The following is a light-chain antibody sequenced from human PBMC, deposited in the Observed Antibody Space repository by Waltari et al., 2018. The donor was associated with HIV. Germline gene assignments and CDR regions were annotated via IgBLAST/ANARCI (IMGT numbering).Light chain of an antibody. J-gene: IGLJ2*01. CDR1: VLNENEY. Sequence: QSALTQPASVFGSPGQSMTISCVLNENEYVSWYQLHPGKAPIVIIYEVTTRPSGLSNRFAGSTSGTTATLTISGLQPEDEADYFCTSYISGTGPVFGRGTRVTVL. CDR2: EVT. V-gene: IGLV2-14*01. CDR3: TSYISGTGPV.